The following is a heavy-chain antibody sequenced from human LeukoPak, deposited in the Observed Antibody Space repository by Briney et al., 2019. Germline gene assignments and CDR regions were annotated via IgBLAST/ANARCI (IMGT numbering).Heavy chain of an antibody. CDR1: GGSFSVYY. J-gene: IGHJ6*03. CDR2: INHSVST. V-gene: IGHV4-34*01. CDR3: ARGGVLWFGELSQLDYYMDV. D-gene: IGHD3-10*01. Sequence: PSQTLSLTCAVYGGSFSVYYCSWIRHPPGEGLEWVGEINHSVSTNHNPSPKSRVTISVDTSKNQFSLKLSSVTAADTAVYYCARGGVLWFGELSQLDYYMDVWGKGATVTVSS.